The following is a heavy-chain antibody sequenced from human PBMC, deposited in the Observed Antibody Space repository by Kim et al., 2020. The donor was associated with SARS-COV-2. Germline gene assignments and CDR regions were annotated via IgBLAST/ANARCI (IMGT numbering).Heavy chain of an antibody. CDR1: GGSISSGGYY. CDR2: IYYSGST. J-gene: IGHJ3*02. CDR3: ARSRITMIVVVDAVDI. Sequence: SETLSLTCTVSGGSISSGGYYWSWIRQHPGKGLEWIGYIYYSGSTYYNPSLKSRVTISVDTSKNQFSLKLSSVTAADTAVYYCARSRITMIVVVDAVDIWGEGKMVTVSS. D-gene: IGHD3-22*01. V-gene: IGHV4-31*03.